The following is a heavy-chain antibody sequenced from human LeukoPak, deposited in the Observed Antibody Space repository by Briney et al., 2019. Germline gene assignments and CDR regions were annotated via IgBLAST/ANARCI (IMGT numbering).Heavy chain of an antibody. CDR2: IIPIFGTA. CDR1: GYTFTNYW. J-gene: IGHJ4*02. Sequence: KISCMGSGYTFTNYWINWVRQAPGQGLEWMGGIIPIFGTANYAQKFQGRVTITADESTSTAYMELSSLRSEDTAVYYCARDPGDYWGQGTLVTVSS. V-gene: IGHV1-69*01. CDR3: ARDPGDY.